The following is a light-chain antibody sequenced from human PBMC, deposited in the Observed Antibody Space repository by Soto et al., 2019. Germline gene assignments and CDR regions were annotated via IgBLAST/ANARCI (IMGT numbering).Light chain of an antibody. J-gene: IGLJ3*02. V-gene: IGLV2-14*01. CDR3: SSYTSSDTWV. CDR2: EVT. Sequence: QSALTQPASVSGSPGQPITISCTGTSSDVGGYNYVSWYQQHPGKAPKLMIYEVTNRPSGVSNRFSGSKSGNTASLTISGLQAEDEADYYCSSYTSSDTWVFGGGTKVTVL. CDR1: SSDVGGYNY.